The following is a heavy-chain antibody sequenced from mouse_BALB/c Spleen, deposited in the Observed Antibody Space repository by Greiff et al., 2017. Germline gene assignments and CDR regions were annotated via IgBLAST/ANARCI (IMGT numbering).Heavy chain of an antibody. CDR2: IDTSDSYT. CDR1: GYTFTDYW. J-gene: IGHJ3*01. V-gene: IGHV1-69*01. CDR3: ARGLLRSLFAY. D-gene: IGHD1-1*01. Sequence: QVQLQQPGAELVMPGASVKMSCKASGYTFTDYWMHWVKQRPGQGLEWIGAIDTSDSYTSYNQKFKGKATLTVDESSSTAYMQLSSLTSEDSAVYYCARGLLRSLFAYWGQGTLVTVSA.